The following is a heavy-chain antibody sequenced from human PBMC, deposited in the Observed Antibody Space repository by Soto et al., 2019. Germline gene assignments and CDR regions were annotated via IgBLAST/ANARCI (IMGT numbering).Heavy chain of an antibody. CDR2: IIPIFGTA. CDR1: GGTFSSYA. Sequence: QVQPVQSGAEVKKPGSSVKVSCKASGGTFSSYAISWVRQAPGQGLEWMGGIIPIFGTANYAQKFQGRVTITADESTSTAYMELSSLRSEDTAVYYCARSLTPQLGGSGPFDYWGQGTLVTVSS. D-gene: IGHD6-6*01. V-gene: IGHV1-69*01. CDR3: ARSLTPQLGGSGPFDY. J-gene: IGHJ4*02.